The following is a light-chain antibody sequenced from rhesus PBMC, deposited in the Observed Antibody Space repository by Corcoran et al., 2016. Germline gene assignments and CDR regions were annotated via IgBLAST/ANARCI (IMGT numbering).Light chain of an antibody. CDR2: SAY. CDR3: QHGYGITPT. Sequence: DIQMTQSPSSLSASVGDRVTITCQASQGISNYLAWYQQKPGKVPKLLIYSAYTLQSGVPSSVSGSGSGTDFTLTISSLQPEDFATYYCQHGYGITPTFGQGTKVEIK. J-gene: IGKJ1*01. CDR1: QGISNY. V-gene: IGKV1-25*01.